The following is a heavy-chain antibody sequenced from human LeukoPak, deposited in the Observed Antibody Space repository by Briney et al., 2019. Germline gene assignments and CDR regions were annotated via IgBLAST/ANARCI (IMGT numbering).Heavy chain of an antibody. J-gene: IGHJ4*02. Sequence: ASVKVSCKVSGYTLTELSMHWVRQAPGKGLEWMGGFDPEGGETIYAQKFQGRVTMTEDTSTDTAYMELSSLRSEDTAVYYCATGKSPPEYYSSSWYLLDYWGQGTLVTVSS. CDR1: GYTLTELS. V-gene: IGHV1-24*01. CDR2: FDPEGGET. CDR3: ATGKSPPEYYSSSWYLLDY. D-gene: IGHD6-13*01.